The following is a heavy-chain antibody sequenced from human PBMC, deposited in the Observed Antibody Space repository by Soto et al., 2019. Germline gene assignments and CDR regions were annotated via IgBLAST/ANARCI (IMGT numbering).Heavy chain of an antibody. CDR2: FIPIFGTA. J-gene: IGHJ4*02. CDR1: GGTFNRYA. Sequence: SVKVSCKASGGTFNRYAISWVRQAPGQGLEWMGWFIPIFGTANYAQKFQGRVTITADESTSTAYMELSSLGSDDTAVYYCARGDGYVVFDYWGQGSLVTVSS. D-gene: IGHD5-12*01. V-gene: IGHV1-69*13. CDR3: ARGDGYVVFDY.